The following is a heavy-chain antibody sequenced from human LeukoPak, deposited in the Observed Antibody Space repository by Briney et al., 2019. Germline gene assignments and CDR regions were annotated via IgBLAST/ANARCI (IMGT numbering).Heavy chain of an antibody. Sequence: GRSLRLSCAASGFTFDDYAMHWVRQAPGKGLEWVSGISWNSGSIGYADSVKGRFTISRDNAKNSLYLQMNSLRAEDTALYYCAKDLYSSSWYGDFDYWGQGTLVTVSS. D-gene: IGHD6-13*01. V-gene: IGHV3-9*01. CDR1: GFTFDDYA. CDR3: AKDLYSSSWYGDFDY. CDR2: ISWNSGSI. J-gene: IGHJ4*02.